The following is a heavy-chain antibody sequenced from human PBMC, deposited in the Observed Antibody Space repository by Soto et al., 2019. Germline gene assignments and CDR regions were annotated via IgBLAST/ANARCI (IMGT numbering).Heavy chain of an antibody. V-gene: IGHV3-9*02. CDR2: ISWNSGSI. CDR3: AKDQVPKYYDILTGSWFDP. D-gene: IGHD3-9*01. J-gene: IGHJ5*02. Sequence: EVQLVESGGGLVQPGRSLRLSCAASGFTSDDYAMHWVRQAPGKGLEWVSGISWNSGSIGYADSVKGRFTISRYNAKNSLYLQMNSLRAEDTALYYCAKDQVPKYYDILTGSWFDPWGQGTLVTVSS. CDR1: GFTSDDYA.